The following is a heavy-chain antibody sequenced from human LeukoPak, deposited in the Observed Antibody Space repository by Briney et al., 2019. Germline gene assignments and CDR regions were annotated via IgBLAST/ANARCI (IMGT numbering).Heavy chain of an antibody. CDR2: AGWAGGTT. D-gene: IGHD3-10*02. Sequence: DPGGSLRLSCATSGFNFDRYTIHWVRQAPGKGLEWVSLAGWAGGTTFYSDSVRGRFTISRDSGRKSVYLQMNSLTTDDTAFYFCAKELDTMFFDYWGQGALVTVSS. J-gene: IGHJ4*02. CDR3: AKELDTMFFDY. CDR1: GFNFDRYT. V-gene: IGHV3-43*01.